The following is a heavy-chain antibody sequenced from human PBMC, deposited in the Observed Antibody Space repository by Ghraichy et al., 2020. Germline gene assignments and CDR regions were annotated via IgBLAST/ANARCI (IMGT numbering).Heavy chain of an antibody. Sequence: GGSLRLSCAASGFTFSSYAMHWVRQAPGKGLEWVAVISYDGSNKYYADSVKGRFTISRDNSKNTLYLQMNSLRAEDTAVYYCARDSRLWTTVTTEWYFDYWGQGTLVTVSS. CDR2: ISYDGSNK. CDR3: ARDSRLWTTVTTEWYFDY. D-gene: IGHD4-17*01. V-gene: IGHV3-30*04. J-gene: IGHJ4*02. CDR1: GFTFSSYA.